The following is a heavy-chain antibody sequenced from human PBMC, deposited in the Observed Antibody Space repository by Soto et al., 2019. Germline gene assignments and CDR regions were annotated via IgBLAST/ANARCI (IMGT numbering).Heavy chain of an antibody. CDR3: ATSSVNALRNCYFDV. CDR1: GFTVHGNY. D-gene: IGHD3-10*01. V-gene: IGHV3-66*01. J-gene: IGHJ2*01. CDR2: IYGGGRT. Sequence: EVQLAESGGGLVQPGGSLRLACVTSGFTVHGNYMICVRQAPGKGLERVSVIYGGGRTSYADSLKRRIPISRDNSKNTVFLQVNSLRAEDTAVYYCATSSVNALRNCYFDVCGRGAPVTVSS.